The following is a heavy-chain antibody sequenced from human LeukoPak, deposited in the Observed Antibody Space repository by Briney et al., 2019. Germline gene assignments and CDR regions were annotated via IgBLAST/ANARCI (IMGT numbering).Heavy chain of an antibody. Sequence: PGGSLRLSCAASGVTFSSYSMNWVRQAPGKGLEWVSSISSRSTYIYYADSVKGRFTISRDNAKNSLYLQMNSLRAEDTAVYYCAKDTVKVTTIRRVPHYMDVWGKGTTVTISS. D-gene: IGHD5-12*01. J-gene: IGHJ6*03. V-gene: IGHV3-21*01. CDR3: AKDTVKVTTIRRVPHYMDV. CDR2: ISSRSTYI. CDR1: GVTFSSYS.